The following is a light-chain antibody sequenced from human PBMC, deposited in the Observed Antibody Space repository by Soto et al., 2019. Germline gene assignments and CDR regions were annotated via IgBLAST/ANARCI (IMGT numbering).Light chain of an antibody. CDR3: QSYDTSLSGYV. V-gene: IGLV1-40*01. Sequence: QSVLTQPPSVSGAPGQRVTISCTGSSSNIGAGYDVHWYQQLPGTAPKLLIYGNSNRPSGVPDRFSGSKSGTSASLAITGLQAEDEADYYCQSYDTSLSGYVFGIGNKLTVL. CDR2: GNS. J-gene: IGLJ1*01. CDR1: SSNIGAGYD.